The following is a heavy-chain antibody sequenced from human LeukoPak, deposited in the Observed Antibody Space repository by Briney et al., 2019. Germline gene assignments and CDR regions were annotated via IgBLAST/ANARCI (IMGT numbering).Heavy chain of an antibody. Sequence: GASVKVSCKASGYTFTSYGISWLRQAPGQGLEWMGWISAYNGNTNYAQKLQGRVTMTTDTSTSTAYMELRSLRSDDTAVYYCARTAGYCSSTSCPAPPAFDIRGQGTMVTVSS. V-gene: IGHV1-18*01. CDR1: GYTFTSYG. CDR2: ISAYNGNT. CDR3: ARTAGYCSSTSCPAPPAFDI. D-gene: IGHD2-2*01. J-gene: IGHJ3*02.